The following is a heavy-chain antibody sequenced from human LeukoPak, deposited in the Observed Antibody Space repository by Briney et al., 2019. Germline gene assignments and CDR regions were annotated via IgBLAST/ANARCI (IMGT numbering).Heavy chain of an antibody. CDR1: GFTVSSNY. Sequence: GGSLRLSCAASGFTVSSNYMSWVRQAPGKGLEWVSVIYSGGSTYYADSVKGRFTISRDNSKNTLYLQMNSLRAEDTAVYYCVISSSSSYYYYGMDVWGQGTTVTVSS. CDR3: VISSSSSYYYYGMDV. V-gene: IGHV3-66*01. J-gene: IGHJ6*02. CDR2: IYSGGST. D-gene: IGHD6-6*01.